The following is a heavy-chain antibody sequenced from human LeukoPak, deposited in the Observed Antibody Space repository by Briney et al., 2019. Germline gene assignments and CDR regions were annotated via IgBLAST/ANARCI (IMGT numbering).Heavy chain of an antibody. CDR1: GFTFSSYG. D-gene: IGHD3-10*01. CDR2: IWYDGSNK. J-gene: IGHJ4*02. CDR3: ARNLYYGSGLFDY. Sequence: PGGSLRLSCAASGFTFSSYGMHWVRQAPGKGLEWVAVIWYDGSNKYYADSVKGRFTISRDNSKNTLYLQMNSLRAEDTAVYYCARNLYYGSGLFDYWGQGTLVTVSS. V-gene: IGHV3-33*01.